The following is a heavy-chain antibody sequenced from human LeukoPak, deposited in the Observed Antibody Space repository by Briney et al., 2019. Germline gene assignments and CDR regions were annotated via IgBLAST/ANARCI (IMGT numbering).Heavy chain of an antibody. CDR2: IIPIFGTA. J-gene: IGHJ4*02. CDR3: ARVGSRYCSSTSCYTAFDY. CDR1: GGTFSSYA. V-gene: IGHV1-69*01. Sequence: SVKASCKASGGTFSSYAISWVRQAPGQGLEWMGGIIPIFGTANYAQKFQGRVTITADESTSTAYMELSSLRSEDTAVYYCARVGSRYCSSTSCYTAFDYWGQGTLVTVSS. D-gene: IGHD2-2*02.